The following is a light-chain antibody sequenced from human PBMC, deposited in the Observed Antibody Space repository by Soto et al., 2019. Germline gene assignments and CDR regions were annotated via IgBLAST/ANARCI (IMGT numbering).Light chain of an antibody. CDR3: QQSYSTLFT. V-gene: IGKV1-39*01. Sequence: DIPMTQSPSSLSASVGDRVTITCRASQSISGYLNWYQQKAGKAPQLLIYAATSVQSGVPSRFSGSGSGTDFTLTISSLQPKDFPNYSFQQSYSTLFTFGPGTKVDIK. J-gene: IGKJ3*01. CDR1: QSISGY. CDR2: AAT.